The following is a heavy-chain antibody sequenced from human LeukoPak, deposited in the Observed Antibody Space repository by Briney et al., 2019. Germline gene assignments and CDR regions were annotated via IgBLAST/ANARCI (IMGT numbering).Heavy chain of an antibody. Sequence: GGSLRLSCTASGFTFGDYAMSWFRQAPGKRLEWVGFIRSKAYGGTTEYAASVKGRFTISRDDSKSIAYLQMNSLKTEDTAVYYCTRSRGSYSYYFDYWGQGTLVTVSS. CDR3: TRSRGSYSYYFDY. V-gene: IGHV3-49*03. CDR2: IRSKAYGGTT. J-gene: IGHJ4*02. D-gene: IGHD1-26*01. CDR1: GFTFGDYA.